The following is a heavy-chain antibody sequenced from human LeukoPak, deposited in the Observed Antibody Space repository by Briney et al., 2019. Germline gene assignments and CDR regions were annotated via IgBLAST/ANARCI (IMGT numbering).Heavy chain of an antibody. CDR3: ARGLRYYDSTVGY. Sequence: SETLSLTCAVYGESFSGYFWNWIRQPPGKGLEWIGEINHSGSTSNHNPSLKSRVTMSVDTSKNQFSLKLSSVTAADTAVYYCARGLRYYDSTVGYWGQGTLVTVSS. V-gene: IGHV4-34*01. CDR1: GESFSGYF. D-gene: IGHD3-22*01. J-gene: IGHJ4*02. CDR2: INHSGSTS.